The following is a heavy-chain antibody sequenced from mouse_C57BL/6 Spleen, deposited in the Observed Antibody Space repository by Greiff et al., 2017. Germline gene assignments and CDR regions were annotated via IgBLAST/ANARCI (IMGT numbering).Heavy chain of an antibody. CDR3: ARRDYGNYGYYYAMDY. V-gene: IGHV1-18*01. Sequence: EVQLQQSGPELVKPGASVKIPCKASGYTFTDYNMDWVKQSHGKSLEWIGDINPNNGGTIYNQKFKGKATLTVDKSSSTAYMELRSLTSEDTAVYYCARRDYGNYGYYYAMDYWGQGTSVTVSS. CDR1: GYTFTDYN. J-gene: IGHJ4*01. D-gene: IGHD2-1*01. CDR2: INPNNGGT.